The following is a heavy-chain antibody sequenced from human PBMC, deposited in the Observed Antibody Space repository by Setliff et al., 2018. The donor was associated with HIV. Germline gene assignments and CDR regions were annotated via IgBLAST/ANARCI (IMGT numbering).Heavy chain of an antibody. V-gene: IGHV3-48*03. CDR1: GFTFSTYE. D-gene: IGHD3-22*01. CDR2: ISTSGGTI. CDR3: ARAYNVYDYRFDSSGYDY. J-gene: IGHJ4*02. Sequence: PGGSLRLSCAASGFTFSTYEMNWVRQAPGRGLEWISYISTSGGTIYYADSVKGRFTISRDNAKNSLFLQMNSLKAEDTAVYYCARAYNVYDYRFDSSGYDYWGQGTLVTVSS.